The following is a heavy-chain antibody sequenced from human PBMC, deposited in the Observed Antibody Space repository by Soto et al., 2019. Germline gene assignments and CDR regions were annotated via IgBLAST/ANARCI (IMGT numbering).Heavy chain of an antibody. J-gene: IGHJ5*02. CDR3: AIQATGYYSGWFAP. V-gene: IGHV4-39*01. Sequence: QLLLQESGPGLVKPSETLSLTCTVSGGSILDSTYYWAWIRQSPGKGLEWIGTIFSSGGTLYTPSLTTRVPMSVDTSTTPFSLTLSSVTAADTAVYSCAIQATGYYSGWFAPWGQGPLVTVSS. CDR1: GGSILDSTYY. D-gene: IGHD3-22*01. CDR2: IFSSGGT.